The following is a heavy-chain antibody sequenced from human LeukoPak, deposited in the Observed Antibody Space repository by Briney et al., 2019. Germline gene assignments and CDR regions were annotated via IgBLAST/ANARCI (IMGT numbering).Heavy chain of an antibody. J-gene: IGHJ6*02. Sequence: ASVKVSCTASGYTFTGYYMHWVRQAPGQGLEWMGRINPNSGGTNYAQKFQGRLTMTSDTSFSTAYMELSRLRSDDTAVYYCAKSSGWSTGSGYYGMDVWGQGTTVTVSS. V-gene: IGHV1-2*06. CDR2: INPNSGGT. D-gene: IGHD6-19*01. CDR3: AKSSGWSTGSGYYGMDV. CDR1: GYTFTGYY.